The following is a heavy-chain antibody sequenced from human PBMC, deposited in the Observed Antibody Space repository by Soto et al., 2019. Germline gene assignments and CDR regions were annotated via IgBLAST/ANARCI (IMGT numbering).Heavy chain of an antibody. CDR2: IYSGGYT. D-gene: IGHD3-10*01. Sequence: GGSLRLSCAVSGFTVSNNYMSWVRQAPGKGLEGVSVIYSGGYTAYGDSVKGRFTISRDNSKNTLYLQMNSLRAEDTAVYYCARDLVWFGELMGVPAYGMDVWGQGTTVTVSS. J-gene: IGHJ6*02. CDR3: ARDLVWFGELMGVPAYGMDV. V-gene: IGHV3-53*05. CDR1: GFTVSNNY.